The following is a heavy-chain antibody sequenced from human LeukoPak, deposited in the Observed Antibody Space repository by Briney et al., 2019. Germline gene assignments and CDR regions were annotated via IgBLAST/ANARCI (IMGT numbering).Heavy chain of an antibody. D-gene: IGHD4/OR15-4a*01. Sequence: GGSLRLSCAASGFTFSSYSMNWVRQAPGKGLEWVSSISSSSSYIYYADSVKGRFTISRDNAKNSLYLQMNSLRAEDTAVYYCAKEVDYHRGIHDYWGQGTLVTVSS. CDR1: GFTFSSYS. CDR3: AKEVDYHRGIHDY. V-gene: IGHV3-21*01. J-gene: IGHJ4*02. CDR2: ISSSSSYI.